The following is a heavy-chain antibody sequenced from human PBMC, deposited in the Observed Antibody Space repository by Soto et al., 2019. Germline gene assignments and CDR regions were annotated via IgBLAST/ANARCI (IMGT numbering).Heavy chain of an antibody. Sequence: GSLRLSCAASGFTFSIYSMNWVRQAPGKGLEWVSYISSSSSTIYYADSVKGRFTISRDNAKNSLYLQMNSLRDEDTAVYYCARKNTYYYDSSGRMDVWGQGTTVTVSS. J-gene: IGHJ6*02. CDR1: GFTFSIYS. CDR3: ARKNTYYYDSSGRMDV. V-gene: IGHV3-48*02. D-gene: IGHD3-22*01. CDR2: ISSSSSTI.